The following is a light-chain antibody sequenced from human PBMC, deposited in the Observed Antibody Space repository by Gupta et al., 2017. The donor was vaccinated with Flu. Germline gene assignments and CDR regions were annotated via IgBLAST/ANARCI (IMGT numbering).Light chain of an antibody. CDR3: QQYGSQLSIT. Sequence: EIVLTQSPATLSVSPGERATLSCGASQSVSQNYLAWYKQKPGQAPRLLMYDASRRDSGISDRFSGSGSGKDLTLTISRGEPEDFAVYYCQQYGSQLSITIGQGTRIEIK. CDR1: QSVSQNY. J-gene: IGKJ5*01. CDR2: DAS. V-gene: IGKV3D-20*01.